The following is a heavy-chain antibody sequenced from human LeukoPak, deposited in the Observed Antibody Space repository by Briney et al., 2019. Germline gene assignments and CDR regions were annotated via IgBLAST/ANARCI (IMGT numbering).Heavy chain of an antibody. CDR1: GFSFSSYG. CDR2: ISYDGSNK. CDR3: AKDLGGSDYYFDY. J-gene: IGHJ4*02. V-gene: IGHV3-30*18. D-gene: IGHD2-21*02. Sequence: GGSLRLSCAASGFSFSSYGMHWVRQAPGKGLEWVAVISYDGSNKYYADSVKGRFTISRDNSKNTLYVQMNSLRAEDTAVYYCAKDLGGSDYYFDYWGQGTLVTVSS.